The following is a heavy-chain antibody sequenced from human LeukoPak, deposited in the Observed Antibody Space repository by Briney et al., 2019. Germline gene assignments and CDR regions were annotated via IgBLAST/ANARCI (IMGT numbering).Heavy chain of an antibody. V-gene: IGHV3-11*04. CDR2: ISSSGSTI. J-gene: IGHJ4*02. Sequence: GGSLRLSCAASGFTFSDYYMGWTRQAPGKGLEWVSYISSSGSTIYYADSVKGRFTISRDNAKNSLYLQMNSLRAEDTAVYYCASTDYYDSSGYYFGGQGTLVTVSS. CDR3: ASTDYYDSSGYYF. D-gene: IGHD3-22*01. CDR1: GFTFSDYY.